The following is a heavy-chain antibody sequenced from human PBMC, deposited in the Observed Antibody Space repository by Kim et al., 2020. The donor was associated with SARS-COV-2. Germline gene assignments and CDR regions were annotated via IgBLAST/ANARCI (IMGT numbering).Heavy chain of an antibody. CDR2: IYYSGST. CDR1: GGSISSGGYY. CDR3: LRWSTNGGDFDY. J-gene: IGHJ4*02. D-gene: IGHD2-8*01. Sequence: SETLSLTCTVSGGSISSGGYYWSWIRQHPGKGLEWIGYIYYSGSTYYNPSLKSRVTISVDTSKNQFSLKLSSVTAADTAVYYCLRWSTNGGDFDYWGQGTLVTVSS. V-gene: IGHV4-31*03.